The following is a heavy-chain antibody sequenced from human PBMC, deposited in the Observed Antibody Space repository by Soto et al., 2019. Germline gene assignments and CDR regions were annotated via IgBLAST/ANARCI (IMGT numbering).Heavy chain of an antibody. CDR2: IYYSGST. CDR1: GGSISSYY. Sequence: SETLSLTCTVSGGSISSYYWSWIRQPPGKGLEWIGYIYYSGSTNYNPSLKSRVTISVNTSKNQFSLKLTSVTAADTAVYYCERVSSGWCYFDYWSQGTLVTVSS. D-gene: IGHD6-19*01. CDR3: ERVSSGWCYFDY. J-gene: IGHJ4*02. V-gene: IGHV4-59*01.